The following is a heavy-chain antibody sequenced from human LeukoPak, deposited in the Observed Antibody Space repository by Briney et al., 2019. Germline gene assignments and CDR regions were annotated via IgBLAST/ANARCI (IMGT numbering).Heavy chain of an antibody. CDR3: ARSITIFGVVISPSWYYGMDV. Sequence: SETLSLTRTVSGGSISSYYWSWIRQPPGKGLEWIGYIYYSGSTNYNPSLKSRVTISVDTSKNQFSLKLSSVTAADTAVYYCARSITIFGVVISPSWYYGMDVWGQGTTVTVSS. V-gene: IGHV4-59*01. D-gene: IGHD3-3*01. CDR2: IYYSGST. CDR1: GGSISSYY. J-gene: IGHJ6*02.